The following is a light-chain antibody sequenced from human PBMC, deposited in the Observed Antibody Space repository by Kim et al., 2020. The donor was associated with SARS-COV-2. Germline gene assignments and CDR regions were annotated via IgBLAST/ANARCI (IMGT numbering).Light chain of an antibody. Sequence: LSPGERASLSCRASQTISSRYLSWYQQKTGQAPSLLIHGASSRATGIPDRFSGSGSGTDFTLAISRLEPEDSAIYYCQQYGGSVFTFGQGTRLE. CDR2: GAS. CDR1: QTISSRY. V-gene: IGKV3-20*01. CDR3: QQYGGSVFT. J-gene: IGKJ5*01.